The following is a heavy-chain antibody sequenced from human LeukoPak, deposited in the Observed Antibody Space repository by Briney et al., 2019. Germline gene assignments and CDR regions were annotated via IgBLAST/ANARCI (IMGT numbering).Heavy chain of an antibody. J-gene: IGHJ6*02. D-gene: IGHD3-22*01. CDR3: ARGPRYGSSDYPNYGMDV. CDR2: IGTGGDT. CDR1: GFTFSRYD. Sequence: GGSLRLSCAASGFTFSRYDMHWVRQPIGEGLEWVSAIGTGGDTYYLDSVKGRFTISRENAKGSLYLQMNSLRAGDTAVYYCARGPRYGSSDYPNYGMDVWGQGTTVTVSS. V-gene: IGHV3-13*01.